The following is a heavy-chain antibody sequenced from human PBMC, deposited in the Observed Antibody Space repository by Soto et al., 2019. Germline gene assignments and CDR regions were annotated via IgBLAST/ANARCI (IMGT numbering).Heavy chain of an antibody. Sequence: GGSLRLSCAASGFTFSSYGMHWVRQAPGKGLEWVAVIWYDGSNKYYADSVKGRFTISRDNSKNTLYLQMNSLRAEDTAVYYCARGRVPASMDVWGQGTTVTVSS. CDR1: GFTFSSYG. J-gene: IGHJ6*02. CDR3: ARGRVPASMDV. CDR2: IWYDGSNK. V-gene: IGHV3-33*01. D-gene: IGHD2-2*01.